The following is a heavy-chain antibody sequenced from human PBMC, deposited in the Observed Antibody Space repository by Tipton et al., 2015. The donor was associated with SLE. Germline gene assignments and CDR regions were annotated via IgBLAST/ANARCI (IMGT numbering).Heavy chain of an antibody. CDR2: INIDGGTT. Sequence: SLRLSCAAPGSTFSRYWMHWVRQAPGKGLVWVSRINIDGGTTSYVDSVEGRFTISRDNAKNTLYLQMNSLRAEDTAVYYCAAGRELINWFDPWGQGTLVTVSS. CDR1: GSTFSRYW. D-gene: IGHD1-7*01. J-gene: IGHJ5*02. CDR3: AAGRELINWFDP. V-gene: IGHV3-74*01.